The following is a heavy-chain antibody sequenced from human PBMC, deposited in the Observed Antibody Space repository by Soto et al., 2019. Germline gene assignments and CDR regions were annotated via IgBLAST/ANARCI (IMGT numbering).Heavy chain of an antibody. CDR2: ISTYRGNT. CDR1: GYTFTNYG. Sequence: QVQLVQSGAEVRKAGASVKVSCKTSGYTFTNYGISWVRRAPGQGLEWMGWISTYRGNTKYAQKVRGRVTRTTDTSTSTAYMEVTSLRSDDTAVYYCARDFKGFVGATMHFDYWGQGTLVTVSS. J-gene: IGHJ4*02. D-gene: IGHD1-26*01. CDR3: ARDFKGFVGATMHFDY. V-gene: IGHV1-18*01.